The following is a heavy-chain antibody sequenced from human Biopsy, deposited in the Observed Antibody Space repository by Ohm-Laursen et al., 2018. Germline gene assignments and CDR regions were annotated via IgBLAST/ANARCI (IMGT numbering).Heavy chain of an antibody. J-gene: IGHJ3*02. Sequence: ASVKVSCKASGGTFSSYVISWVRQASGQGLEWMGWMNPKSGDTGYAHKFQGRVTMARNASISTANMEMSSLRSEDTAVYYCARGRLSGTRRALDIWGQGTMVTVSS. CDR2: MNPKSGDT. CDR3: ARGRLSGTRRALDI. V-gene: IGHV1-8*01. CDR1: GGTFSSYV. D-gene: IGHD1-7*01.